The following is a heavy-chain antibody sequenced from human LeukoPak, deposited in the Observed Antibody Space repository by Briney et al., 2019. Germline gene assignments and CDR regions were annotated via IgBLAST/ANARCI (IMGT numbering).Heavy chain of an antibody. D-gene: IGHD2/OR15-2a*01. CDR1: GYTFTSYG. V-gene: IGHV1-18*01. CDR2: ISAYNGNT. J-gene: IGHJ6*02. CDR3: ARILLGRGLIVRGSGYYYGMDV. Sequence: ASVKVSCKASGYTFTSYGISWVRQAPGQGLEWMGWISAYNGNTNYAQKLQGRVTMTTDTFTSTAYMELRSLRSEDTAVYYCARILLGRGLIVRGSGYYYGMDVWGQGTTVTVSS.